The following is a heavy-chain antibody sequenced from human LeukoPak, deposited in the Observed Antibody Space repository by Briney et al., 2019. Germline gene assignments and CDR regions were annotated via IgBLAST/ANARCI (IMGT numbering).Heavy chain of an antibody. CDR1: GFTFSSYA. V-gene: IGHV3-30*04. Sequence: GGSLRLSCAASGFTFSSYAMHWVRQAPGKGLEWVAVISYDGSNKYYADSVKGQFTISRDNSKNTLYLQMNSLRAEDTAVYYCARDQAATLFDYWGQGTLVTVSS. CDR2: ISYDGSNK. D-gene: IGHD6-13*01. J-gene: IGHJ4*02. CDR3: ARDQAATLFDY.